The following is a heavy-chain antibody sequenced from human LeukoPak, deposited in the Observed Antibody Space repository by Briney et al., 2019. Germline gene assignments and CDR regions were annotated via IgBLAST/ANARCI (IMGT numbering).Heavy chain of an antibody. J-gene: IGHJ4*02. V-gene: IGHV3-48*01. CDR1: GFTFNNYM. CDR2: ISSDSGAI. CDR3: VREVAY. Sequence: GGSLRLSCAASGFTFNNYMINWVRQAPGKGLEWLSYISSDSGAIYCADSVQGRFTISRDNAQKSLYLQMNSLRVEDTAVYYCVREVAYWGQGALVTVSS. D-gene: IGHD5-12*01.